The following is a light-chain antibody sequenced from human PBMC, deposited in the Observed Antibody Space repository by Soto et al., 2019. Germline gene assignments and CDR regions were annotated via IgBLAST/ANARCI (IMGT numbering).Light chain of an antibody. CDR2: GAS. V-gene: IGKV3-20*01. CDR1: QSVSNY. CDR3: HQYGGSPQT. Sequence: EIVWTQSPGTLSLSPGERATLSCRASQSVSNYLACYQRKPGQAPRLLIYGASSRATGIPDRFSGSGSWTDFTLNILRLEPADLAVYYCHQYGGSPQTFGQGTKVEIK. J-gene: IGKJ1*01.